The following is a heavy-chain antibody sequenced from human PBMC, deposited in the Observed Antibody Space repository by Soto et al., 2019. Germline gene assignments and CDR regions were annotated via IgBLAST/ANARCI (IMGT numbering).Heavy chain of an antibody. Sequence: PGGSLRLSCSASRFTFGDHGMSWFRQAPGKGLEWVGFIRTRAHGGTTESAASVKGRFTISRDDSKSIAFLQMNSLRGDDTAIYYCAKAISGYYAPSDYWGQGTQVTVSS. V-gene: IGHV3-49*03. J-gene: IGHJ4*02. CDR2: IRTRAHGGTT. CDR1: RFTFGDHG. D-gene: IGHD3-22*01. CDR3: AKAISGYYAPSDY.